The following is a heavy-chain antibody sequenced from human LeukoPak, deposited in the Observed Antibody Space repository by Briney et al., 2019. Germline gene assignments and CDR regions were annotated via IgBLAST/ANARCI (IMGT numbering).Heavy chain of an antibody. CDR2: VHYSEKT. CDR1: GGSITNSF. D-gene: IGHD1-26*01. CDR3: ARDRRWEQLHAFDI. J-gene: IGHJ3*02. Sequence: SETLSLTCTVSGGSITNSFWSWLRQPPGKGLEWIAYVHYSEKTNYNPSLKNRLTISLDTSKNQFSLMLSSVTAADTAVYYCARDRRWEQLHAFDIWGQGTRVTVSS. V-gene: IGHV4-59*01.